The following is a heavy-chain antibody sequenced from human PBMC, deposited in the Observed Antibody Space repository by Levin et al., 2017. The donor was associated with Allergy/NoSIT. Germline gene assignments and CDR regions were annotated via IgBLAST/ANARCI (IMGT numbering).Heavy chain of an antibody. CDR1: GGTFSSYA. CDR2: IIPIFGTA. V-gene: IGHV1-69*13. J-gene: IGHJ5*02. D-gene: IGHD3-10*01. CDR3: AREREYYYGSGSPNFNWFDP. Sequence: SVKVSCKASGGTFSSYAISWVRQAPGQGLEWMGGIIPIFGTANYAQKFQGRVTITADESTSTAYMELSSLRSEDTAVYYCAREREYYYGSGSPNFNWFDPWGQGTLVTVSS.